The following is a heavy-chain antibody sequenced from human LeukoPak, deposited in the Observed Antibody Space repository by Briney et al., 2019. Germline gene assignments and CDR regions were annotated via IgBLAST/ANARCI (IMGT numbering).Heavy chain of an antibody. D-gene: IGHD1-14*01. CDR3: ARGEHHSFPYFFNY. CDR2: INPNSGDT. J-gene: IGHJ4*02. V-gene: IGHV1-2*02. CDR1: GYTCTDYY. Sequence: ASVKVSCKASGYTCTDYYIHWVRQAPGQGLEWMGWINPNSGDTNYAQKFQGRVTMTRDTSISTAYMEVSRLRTDDTAVYYCARGEHHSFPYFFNYWGQGTQVTVSS.